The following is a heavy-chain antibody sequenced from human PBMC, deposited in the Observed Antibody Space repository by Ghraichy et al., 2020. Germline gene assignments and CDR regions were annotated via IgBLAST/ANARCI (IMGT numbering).Heavy chain of an antibody. CDR2: IYHSGTT. J-gene: IGHJ4*02. CDR3: ARDGYSGSYYPY. D-gene: IGHD1-26*01. Sequence: SETLSLTCAVSGGSISSTNWWSWVRQPPGKGLEWIGEIYHSGTTNYNPSLKSRVTISVDKSKNQFSLKLSSETAADTAVYYCARDGYSGSYYPYWGQGTLVTVSS. V-gene: IGHV4-4*02. CDR1: GGSISSTNW.